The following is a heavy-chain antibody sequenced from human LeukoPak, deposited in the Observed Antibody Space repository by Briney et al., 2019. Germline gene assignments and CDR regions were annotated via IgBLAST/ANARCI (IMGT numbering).Heavy chain of an antibody. CDR3: SYYYDSSGYVDY. J-gene: IGHJ4*02. Sequence: PGGSLRLSCAGSGFTFNNAYMSWVRQAPGKGLEWVGRIKSKADGGTIDYAAPVKGRFTISRDDSKNTVYMQMNSLKTEDTAVYYCSYYYDSSGYVDYWGQGTLVTVSS. CDR1: GFTFNNAY. D-gene: IGHD3-22*01. CDR2: IKSKADGGTI. V-gene: IGHV3-15*01.